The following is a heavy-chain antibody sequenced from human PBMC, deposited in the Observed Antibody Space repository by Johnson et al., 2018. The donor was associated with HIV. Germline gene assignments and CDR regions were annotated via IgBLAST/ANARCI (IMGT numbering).Heavy chain of an antibody. J-gene: IGHJ3*02. CDR1: GFTFSSYA. CDR3: ARVLWFGELFSRAFDI. V-gene: IGHV3-30-3*01. CDR2: ISYDGSNK. D-gene: IGHD3-10*01. Sequence: QVQLVEYGGGVVQPGRSLRLSCAASGFTFSSYAMHWVRQAPGKGLEWVAVISYDGSNKYYADSVKGRFTISRDNSKNTLYLQMNSLRAEDTAVYYCARVLWFGELFSRAFDIWGQGTMVTVSA.